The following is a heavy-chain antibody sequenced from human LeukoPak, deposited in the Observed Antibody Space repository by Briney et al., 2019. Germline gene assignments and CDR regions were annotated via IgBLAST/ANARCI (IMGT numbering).Heavy chain of an antibody. CDR3: ARHPSSYIYGSYSSTYYFDY. D-gene: IGHD6-6*01. Sequence: TSETLSLTCTVSGDSISPHYWTWIRQPPGKGLECIGYVFHSGSTNYNPSLRSRVTISVDTSKNQFSLKLSSVTAADTAVYYCARHPSSYIYGSYSSTYYFDYWGQGTLVTVSS. CDR1: GDSISPHY. CDR2: VFHSGST. J-gene: IGHJ4*02. V-gene: IGHV4-59*08.